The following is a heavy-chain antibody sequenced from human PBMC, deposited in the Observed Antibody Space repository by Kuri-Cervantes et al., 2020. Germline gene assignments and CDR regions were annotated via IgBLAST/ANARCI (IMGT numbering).Heavy chain of an antibody. CDR3: ANGSPYEDY. V-gene: IGHV3-30*18. CDR2: ISYDGSNK. D-gene: IGHD2-8*01. CDR1: GFTFSSYG. J-gene: IGHJ4*02. Sequence: GESLKISCAASGFTFSSYGMHWVRQAPGKGLEWVAVISYDGSNKYYADSVKGRFTISRDNSKNTLYLQMNSLRAEDTAVYYWANGSPYEDYWGQGTLVTVSS.